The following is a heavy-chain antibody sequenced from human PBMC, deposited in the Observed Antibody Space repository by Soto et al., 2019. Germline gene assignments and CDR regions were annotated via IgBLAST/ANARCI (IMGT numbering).Heavy chain of an antibody. CDR1: GVTFSSYW. CDR3: ARNPTNHYYDSSGPLDY. Sequence: PGGSLRLSCAASGVTFSSYWMSWVRQAPGKGLERVANIKQEGSEKYYVDTVKGRFTISRDNAKNSLYLQMNSLRAEDTAVYFCARNPTNHYYDSSGPLDYWGQGTLVTVSS. J-gene: IGHJ4*02. CDR2: IKQEGSEK. D-gene: IGHD3-22*01. V-gene: IGHV3-7*05.